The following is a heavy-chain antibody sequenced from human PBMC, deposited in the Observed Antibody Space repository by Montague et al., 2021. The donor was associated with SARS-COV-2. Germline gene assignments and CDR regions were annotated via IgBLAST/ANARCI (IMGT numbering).Heavy chain of an antibody. CDR1: GGSISSSSYY. V-gene: IGHV4-39*01. D-gene: IGHD6-13*01. CDR3: ARPKYSSSWYVDY. J-gene: IGHJ4*02. CDR2: IYYSGST. Sequence: SETLSLTCTVSGGSISSSSYYWGWIRQPPGKGLEWIGSIYYSGSTYYNPSLKSRVTLSVDTSKNQFSLKLSSVTAADTAVYYCARPKYSSSWYVDYWGQGTLVTVSS.